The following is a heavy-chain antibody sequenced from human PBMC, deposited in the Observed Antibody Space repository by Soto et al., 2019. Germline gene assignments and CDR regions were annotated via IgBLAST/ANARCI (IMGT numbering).Heavy chain of an antibody. J-gene: IGHJ4*02. Sequence: QVQLVQSGAEVKKPGASVKVSCRTSGYSFNDYYIHWVRQAPGQGLEWMGWINPNGGGTRFPEKFQDGVTLTRDTPLRTAYMQSTNLRSDDTAIYFCARDHSNSSSWPMDYWGQGTLVTVSS. CDR3: ARDHSNSSSWPMDY. CDR2: INPNGGGT. D-gene: IGHD6-13*01. CDR1: GYSFNDYY. V-gene: IGHV1-2*02.